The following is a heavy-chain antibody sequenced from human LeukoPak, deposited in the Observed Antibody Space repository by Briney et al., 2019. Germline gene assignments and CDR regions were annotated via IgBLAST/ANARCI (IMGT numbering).Heavy chain of an antibody. V-gene: IGHV3-43*01. J-gene: IGHJ4*02. Sequence: PGGSLRLSCAASGFTFDDYTMHWVRQAPGKGLEWVSLISWDGGSTYYADSVKGRFTISRDNSKNSLYLQMNSLRTEDTALYYCANADDYWGQGTLVTVSS. CDR2: ISWDGGST. CDR3: ANADDY. CDR1: GFTFDDYT.